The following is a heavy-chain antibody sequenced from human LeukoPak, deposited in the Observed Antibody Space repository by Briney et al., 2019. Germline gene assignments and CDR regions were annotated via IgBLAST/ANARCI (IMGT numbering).Heavy chain of an antibody. J-gene: IGHJ5*02. Sequence: PGGSLRLSCAASGFTFSSYSMNWVRQAPGKGLEWVSSISSSSSYIYYADSVKGRFTISRDNAKNSLYLQMNSLRAEDTAVYYCARDLLMVRGVNDHWGQGTLVTVSS. V-gene: IGHV3-21*01. CDR1: GFTFSSYS. CDR2: ISSSSSYI. CDR3: ARDLLMVRGVNDH. D-gene: IGHD3-10*01.